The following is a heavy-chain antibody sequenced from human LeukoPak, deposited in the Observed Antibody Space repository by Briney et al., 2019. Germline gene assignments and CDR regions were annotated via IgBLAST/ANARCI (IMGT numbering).Heavy chain of an antibody. CDR2: IYTSGST. CDR1: GGSISSYY. CDR3: ARERIAVAGTKIDY. Sequence: PSETLSLTCTVSGGSISSYYWSWIRQPAGKGLEWIGRIYTSGSTNYNPSLKSRVTMSVDTSKNQFSLKLSSVTAADTAVYYCARERIAVAGTKIDYWGQGTLVTVSS. J-gene: IGHJ4*02. V-gene: IGHV4-4*07. D-gene: IGHD6-19*01.